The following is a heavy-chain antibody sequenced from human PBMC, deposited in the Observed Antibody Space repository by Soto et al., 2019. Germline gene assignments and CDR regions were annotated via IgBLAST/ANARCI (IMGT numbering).Heavy chain of an antibody. CDR3: ARTGWWRTLDYYYGMDV. D-gene: IGHD2-15*01. J-gene: IGHJ6*02. CDR1: GFTFSSYA. V-gene: IGHV3-23*01. Sequence: GGSLRLSCAASGFTFSSYAMSWVRQAPGKGLEWVSAISGSGGSTYYADSVKTRLTISKDTSKNQVVLTMTNMDPVDTATYYCARTGWWRTLDYYYGMDVWGQGTTVTVSS. CDR2: ISGSGGST.